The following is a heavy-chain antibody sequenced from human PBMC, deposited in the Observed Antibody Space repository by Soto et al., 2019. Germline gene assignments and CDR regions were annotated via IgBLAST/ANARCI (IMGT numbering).Heavy chain of an antibody. V-gene: IGHV2-5*02. D-gene: IGHD1-1*01. CDR2: IYWDDDK. CDR1: GFSLTTSGVG. J-gene: IGHJ5*02. Sequence: QITLKESGPTLLLPAQPLTLTCTFSGFSLTTSGVGVGWIRQPPGKALEFLAFIYWDDDKRYSPSLSSRLTISKDTSKNQVVLTMTNMDPVDTATYFCAHRRPWSSNWKSGWLGPWGQGILVSVSS. CDR3: AHRRPWSSNWKSGWLGP.